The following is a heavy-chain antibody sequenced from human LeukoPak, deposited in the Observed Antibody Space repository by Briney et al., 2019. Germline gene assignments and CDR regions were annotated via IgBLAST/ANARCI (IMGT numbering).Heavy chain of an antibody. D-gene: IGHD4-23*01. CDR3: PKPLLTPGN. V-gene: IGHV3-23*01. Sequence: PGGSLRLSCTTSGFIFAKYAMAGVRQSPGKGLEWVSTISASGADTYYADSVRGRFTISRDNSRNALYLQLSRLRVDDTAFYYCPKPLLTPGNWGPGTLVTVSS. CDR1: GFIFAKYA. J-gene: IGHJ4*02. CDR2: ISASGADT.